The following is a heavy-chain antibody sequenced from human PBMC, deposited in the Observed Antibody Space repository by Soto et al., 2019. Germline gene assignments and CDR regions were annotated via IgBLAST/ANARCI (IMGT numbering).Heavy chain of an antibody. Sequence: SETLSLTGTVCGGSISTGGYYWTWIRQHPGTGLEWIGNIFYIERTSYYNPSLKSRATISVDTSMNQFSLKLSSVTAADTAVYYCARVKPLLAYDFDYWGHGIVVTVS. J-gene: IGHJ4*01. V-gene: IGHV4-31*03. CDR3: ARVKPLLAYDFDY. CDR1: GGSISTGGYY. D-gene: IGHD2-15*01. CDR2: IFYIERT.